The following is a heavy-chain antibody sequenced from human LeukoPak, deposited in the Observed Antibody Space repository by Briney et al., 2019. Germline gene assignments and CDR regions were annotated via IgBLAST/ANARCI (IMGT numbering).Heavy chain of an antibody. D-gene: IGHD5-12*01. Sequence: PGGSLRLSCAASGFTFSTYGMSWVRQAPGKGLEWLSYIGGSSSAINYADSVKGRFTISRDNAKNSLFLQMNSLRAEDTAVYYCATYSGYDRIFDYWGQGTLVTVSS. CDR2: IGGSSSAI. J-gene: IGHJ4*02. CDR1: GFTFSTYG. V-gene: IGHV3-48*01. CDR3: ATYSGYDRIFDY.